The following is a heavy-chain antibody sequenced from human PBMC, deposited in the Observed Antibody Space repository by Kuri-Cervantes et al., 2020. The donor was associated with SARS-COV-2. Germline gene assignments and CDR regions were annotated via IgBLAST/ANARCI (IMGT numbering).Heavy chain of an antibody. CDR1: GGSISSYY. D-gene: IGHD6-6*01. CDR3: ARGGFEYSSSSYLRAYYYYYYGMDV. J-gene: IGHJ6*02. Sequence: GSLRLSCTVSGGSISSYYWSWIRQPPGKGLEWIGYIYYSGSTNYNPSLKSRVTISVDTSKNQFSLKLSSVTAADTAVYYCARGGFEYSSSSYLRAYYYYYYGMDVWGQGTTVTVSS. CDR2: IYYSGST. V-gene: IGHV4-59*12.